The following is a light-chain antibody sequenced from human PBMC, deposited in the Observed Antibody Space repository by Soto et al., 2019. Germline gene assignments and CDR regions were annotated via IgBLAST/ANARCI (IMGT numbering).Light chain of an antibody. V-gene: IGKV3-15*01. CDR2: GAS. CDR1: QSVSSN. CDR3: QHYNSYPWT. Sequence: EIVMTQSPATLSVSPGERATLSCRASQSVSSNLAWYQQKPGQAPRLLIYGASTRATGIPARFSGSGSGTEFTLTISSLQPDDFATYYCQHYNSYPWTFGQGTKVAIK. J-gene: IGKJ1*01.